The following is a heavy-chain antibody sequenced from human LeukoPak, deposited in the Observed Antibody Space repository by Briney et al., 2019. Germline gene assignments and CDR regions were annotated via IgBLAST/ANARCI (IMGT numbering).Heavy chain of an antibody. CDR2: IYTTGKT. CDR1: SGSINSYY. D-gene: IGHD3-16*01. Sequence: SETLSLTCTVSSGSINSYYWGWVRQPAGRGLQWIGRIYTTGKTDYNPSLKSRLTMSVDTSKRQFSLNLRSVTAADTAIYYCARHGYTASHYFLDFWSQGTLVTVSS. CDR3: ARHGYTASHYFLDF. J-gene: IGHJ4*02. V-gene: IGHV4-4*07.